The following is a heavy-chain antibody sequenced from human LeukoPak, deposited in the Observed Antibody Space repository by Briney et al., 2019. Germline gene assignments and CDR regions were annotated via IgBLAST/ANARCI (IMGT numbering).Heavy chain of an antibody. D-gene: IGHD4-17*01. CDR1: GFTFSSYN. CDR2: ISSSSSIR. J-gene: IGHJ3*02. Sequence: GGSLRLSCAASGFTFSSYNMNWVRQAPGKGLEWLSYISSSSSIRHYADSVKGRFTISRDNAKNSLYLQMNSLRAEDTAVYYCARTTVTTESDAFDIWGQGTMVTVSS. V-gene: IGHV3-48*04. CDR3: ARTTVTTESDAFDI.